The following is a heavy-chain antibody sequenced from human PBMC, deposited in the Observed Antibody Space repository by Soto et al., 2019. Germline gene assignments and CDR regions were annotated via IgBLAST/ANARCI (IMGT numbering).Heavy chain of an antibody. D-gene: IGHD1-20*01. Sequence: LSLTCSVSGDSISTEGYFWSWIRQSPGKGLQWIGYIYDSGSSYYNPSLKSRVTMSVDTSKNQFSLKVSAVTAADTAVYYCASSQKGYNWNYFDHWGQGALVTVSS. J-gene: IGHJ4*02. CDR1: GDSISTEGYF. V-gene: IGHV4-30-4*01. CDR3: ASSQKGYNWNYFDH. CDR2: IYDSGSS.